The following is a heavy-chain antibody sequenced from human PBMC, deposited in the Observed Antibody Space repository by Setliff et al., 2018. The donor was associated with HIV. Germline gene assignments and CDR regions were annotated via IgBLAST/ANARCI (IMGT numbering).Heavy chain of an antibody. Sequence: SETLSLTCIVSGGSISSYYWSWIRQPPGKELEWIGDIYTNGSTDYNPSLKSRITISVDTSKKRFSLRLSSVTAADTAVYYCARHSGYYYDSSGYYPFDVWGQGTMVTVSS. D-gene: IGHD3-22*01. CDR2: IYTNGST. V-gene: IGHV4-4*09. CDR3: ARHSGYYYDSSGYYPFDV. J-gene: IGHJ3*01. CDR1: GGSISSYY.